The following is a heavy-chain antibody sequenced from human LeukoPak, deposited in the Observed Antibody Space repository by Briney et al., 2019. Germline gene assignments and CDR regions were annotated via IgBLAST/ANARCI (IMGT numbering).Heavy chain of an antibody. Sequence: SXTLSLTCSVYGGSITTYYWTWIRQPPGKGLEWIGYMLNSGTVNYNLSLKSRVTISVDTSKNQISLRLNSVTAADTAVYYCARSASGWGGYLDHWGRGVLVTVSS. V-gene: IGHV4-59*01. CDR3: ARSASGWGGYLDH. D-gene: IGHD6-19*01. J-gene: IGHJ4*02. CDR2: MLNSGTV. CDR1: GGSITTYY.